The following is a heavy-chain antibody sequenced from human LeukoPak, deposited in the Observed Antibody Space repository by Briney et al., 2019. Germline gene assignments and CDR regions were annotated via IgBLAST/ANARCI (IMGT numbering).Heavy chain of an antibody. Sequence: PSETLSLTCAVYGGSFSGYYWSWIRQPPGKGLEYIGTVYYSGSTYYNPSLKSRVTISVDRSKNQFSLKLSSVTAADTAVYYCARDKPYSSSTGLYWGQGTLVTVSS. D-gene: IGHD6-6*01. CDR2: VYYSGST. J-gene: IGHJ4*02. CDR3: ARDKPYSSSTGLY. CDR1: GGSFSGYY. V-gene: IGHV4-34*01.